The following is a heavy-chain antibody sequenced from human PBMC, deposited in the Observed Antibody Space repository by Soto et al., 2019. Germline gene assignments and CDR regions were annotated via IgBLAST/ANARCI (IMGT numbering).Heavy chain of an antibody. CDR2: IYYSGST. CDR3: ARHGGTTVVTPFDY. D-gene: IGHD4-17*01. J-gene: IGHJ4*02. Sequence: SETLSLTCTVSGGSISSSSYYWGWIRQPPGKGLEWIGSIYYSGSTYYNPSLKSRVTISVDTSKNHFSLKRSSVTAADTAVYYCARHGGTTVVTPFDYWGQGTLVTVSS. V-gene: IGHV4-39*01. CDR1: GGSISSSSYY.